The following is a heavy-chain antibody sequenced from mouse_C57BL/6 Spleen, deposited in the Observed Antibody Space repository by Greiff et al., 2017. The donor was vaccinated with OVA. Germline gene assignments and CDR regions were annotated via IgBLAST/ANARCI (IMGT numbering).Heavy chain of an antibody. V-gene: IGHV1-52*01. J-gene: IGHJ4*01. CDR2: IDPSDSET. CDR1: GYTFTSYW. CDR3: ARGGYYGSSYYAMDY. D-gene: IGHD2-2*01. Sequence: QVQLQQPGAELVRPGSSVKLSCKASGYTFTSYWMHWVKQRPIQGLEWIGNIDPSDSETHYNQKFKDKATLTVDKSSSTAYMQLSSLTSEDSAVYYCARGGYYGSSYYAMDYWGQGTSVTVSS.